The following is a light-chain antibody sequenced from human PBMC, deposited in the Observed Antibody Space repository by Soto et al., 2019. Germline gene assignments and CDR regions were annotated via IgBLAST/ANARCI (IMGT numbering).Light chain of an antibody. CDR2: DAS. CDR1: QSISSW. V-gene: IGKV1-5*01. Sequence: DIQMSQSPSILSASVGDRVTITCRASQSISSWLAWYQQKPGQAPKLLIYDASSLESGVPSRFSGIGSGTEFTLTITSLQPDEFATYYCQQYDSYAWTFGQGTKVEIK. CDR3: QQYDSYAWT. J-gene: IGKJ1*01.